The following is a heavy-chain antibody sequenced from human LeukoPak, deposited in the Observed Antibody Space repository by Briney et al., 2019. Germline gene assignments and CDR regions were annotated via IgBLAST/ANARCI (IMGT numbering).Heavy chain of an antibody. CDR1: GFTFSDYY. J-gene: IGHJ5*02. CDR2: ISSSGSTI. D-gene: IGHD4-17*01. V-gene: IGHV3-11*04. CDR3: AREENGDYDVWFDP. Sequence: GGSLRLSCAASGFTFSDYYMSWIRQAPGKGLEWVSYISSSGSTIYYADSVKGRSTISRDNAKNSLYLQMNRLRAEDTAVYYCAREENGDYDVWFDPWGQGTLVTVSA.